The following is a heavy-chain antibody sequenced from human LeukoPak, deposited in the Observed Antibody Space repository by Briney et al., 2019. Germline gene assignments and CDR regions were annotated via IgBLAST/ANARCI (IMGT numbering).Heavy chain of an antibody. CDR1: GFTFSSYS. CDR3: AREGSGNAFDI. V-gene: IGHV3-21*01. J-gene: IGHJ3*02. D-gene: IGHD1-26*01. CDR2: ISSSSSYI. Sequence: GGSLRLSCAASGFTFSSYSMNWVRQAPGKGLEWVSSISSSSSYIYYADSVKGRFTISRDNAKNSLYLQMNSLRAEDTAVYYCAREGSGNAFDIWGQGTMVTVSS.